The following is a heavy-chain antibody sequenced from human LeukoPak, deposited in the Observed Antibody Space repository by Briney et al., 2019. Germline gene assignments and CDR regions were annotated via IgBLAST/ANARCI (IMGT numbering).Heavy chain of an antibody. CDR2: LGNTGDTI. CDR1: GFTLSDYH. Sequence: SGGSLRLSCAASGFTLSDYHMSWIRQAPGKGLEWVSYLGNTGDTIYYADSVKGRFTIPRDNAKNELYLQMNSLRAEDTAVYYCARAVIAARPPFDYWGQGTLVTVSS. D-gene: IGHD6-6*01. J-gene: IGHJ4*02. CDR3: ARAVIAARPPFDY. V-gene: IGHV3-11*01.